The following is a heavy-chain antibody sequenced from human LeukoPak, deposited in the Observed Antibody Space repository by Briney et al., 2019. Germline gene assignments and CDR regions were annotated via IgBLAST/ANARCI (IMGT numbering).Heavy chain of an antibody. Sequence: GGSLRLSCAASGFTVSNNYMTWVRQAPGKGLEWVSLIYSGGRTYYADSVKGRFTISRDNSKNTLYLQMNSLRAEDTAVYYCARGLFNYDNSGLNYWGQGTRVTVSS. D-gene: IGHD3-22*01. V-gene: IGHV3-66*01. CDR2: IYSGGRT. CDR3: ARGLFNYDNSGLNY. CDR1: GFTVSNNY. J-gene: IGHJ4*02.